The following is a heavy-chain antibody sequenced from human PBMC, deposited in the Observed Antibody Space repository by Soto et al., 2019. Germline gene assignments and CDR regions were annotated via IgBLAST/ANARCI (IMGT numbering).Heavy chain of an antibody. CDR3: TRDASRDSSARGWFDP. CDR2: ISSNSAYI. CDR1: GFTFRSFT. V-gene: IGHV3-21*01. Sequence: LRLSCAASGFTFRSFTMNWVRQAPGKGLEWVSTISSNSAYIYYTDALRGRFTISRDNAKNSLHLQMNSLRAEDTAVYYCTRDASRDSSARGWFDPWGPGTLVTISS. D-gene: IGHD6-13*01. J-gene: IGHJ5*02.